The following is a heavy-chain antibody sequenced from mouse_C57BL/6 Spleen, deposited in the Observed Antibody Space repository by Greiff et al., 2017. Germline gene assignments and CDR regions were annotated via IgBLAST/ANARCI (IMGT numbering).Heavy chain of an antibody. J-gene: IGHJ4*01. CDR1: GYTFTSYW. Sequence: QVQLQQSGAELVKPGASVKLSCKASGYTFTSYWMHWVKQRPGQGLEWIGMIHPNSGSTNYNEKFKSKATLTVDKSSSTAYMQLSSLTSEDSAVYYCARRRLDAMDYWGQGTSVTVSS. CDR2: IHPNSGST. CDR3: ARRRLDAMDY. D-gene: IGHD2-4*01. V-gene: IGHV1-64*01.